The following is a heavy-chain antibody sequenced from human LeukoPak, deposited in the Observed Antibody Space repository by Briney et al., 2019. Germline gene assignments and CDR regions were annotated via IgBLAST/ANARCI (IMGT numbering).Heavy chain of an antibody. V-gene: IGHV3-21*01. CDR3: ARGEVGYTNYYYGMDV. CDR1: GFTFSSYS. J-gene: IGHJ6*02. CDR2: ISSSSSYI. D-gene: IGHD6-13*01. Sequence: PGRSLRLSCAASGFTFSSYSMNWVRQAPGKGLEWVSSISSSSSYIYYADSVKGRFTISRDNAKNSLYLQMNSLRAEDTAVYYCARGEVGYTNYYYGMDVWGQGTTVTVSS.